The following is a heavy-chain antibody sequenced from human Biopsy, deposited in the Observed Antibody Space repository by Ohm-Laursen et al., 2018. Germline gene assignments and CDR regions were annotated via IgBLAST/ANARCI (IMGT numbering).Heavy chain of an antibody. CDR2: IYYSGST. D-gene: IGHD1-26*01. Sequence: PSDTLSLTCAVSGGSVSSGSYYWSWIRQPPGKGLEWIGYIYYSGSTNYNPSLKSRVTISVDRSKNHFSLELSSVTAADTAVYYCARVGVGAPSIDYFDSWGQGALVTVSS. CDR3: ARVGVGAPSIDYFDS. J-gene: IGHJ4*02. V-gene: IGHV4-61*03. CDR1: GGSVSSGSYY.